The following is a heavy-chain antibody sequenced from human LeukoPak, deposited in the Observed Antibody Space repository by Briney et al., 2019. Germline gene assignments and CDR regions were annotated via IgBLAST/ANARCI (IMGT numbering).Heavy chain of an antibody. CDR2: IRYDGSNK. V-gene: IGHV3-30*02. CDR3: AKTDIVVVVAANGGLDY. CDR1: GFTFSSYG. D-gene: IGHD2-15*01. J-gene: IGHJ4*02. Sequence: PGGSLRLSCAVSGFTFSSYGMHWVRQAPGKGLEWVAFIRYDGSNKYYADSVKGRFTISRDNSKNTLYLQMNSLRAEDTAVYYCAKTDIVVVVAANGGLDYWGRGTLVTVSS.